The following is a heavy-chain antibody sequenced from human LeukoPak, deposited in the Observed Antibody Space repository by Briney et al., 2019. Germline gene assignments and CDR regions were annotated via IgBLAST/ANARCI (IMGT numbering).Heavy chain of an antibody. CDR3: ATSASGPLSIAARPAYYYYYYGMDV. D-gene: IGHD6-6*01. CDR2: IYYSGST. V-gene: IGHV4-39*01. Sequence: SETLSLTCAVYGGSFSGYYWGWIRQPPGKGLEWIGSIYYSGSTYYNPSLKSRVTISVDTSKNQFSLKLSSVTAADTAVYYCATSASGPLSIAARPAYYYYYYGMDVWGQGTTVTVSS. J-gene: IGHJ6*02. CDR1: GGSFSGYY.